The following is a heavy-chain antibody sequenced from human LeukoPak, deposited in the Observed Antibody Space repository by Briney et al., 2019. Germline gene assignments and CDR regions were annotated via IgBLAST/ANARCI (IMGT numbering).Heavy chain of an antibody. Sequence: SETLSLTCTVSGGPISSGGYYWSWIRQHPGKGLEWIGYIYYSGDTYYSPSLKSRLTISVDTSKNQFSLRLRSVTAADTAVYYCARVVAYDSTGYYLYYFDYWGQGTLVTVAA. J-gene: IGHJ4*02. CDR1: GGPISSGGYY. CDR2: IYYSGDT. CDR3: ARVVAYDSTGYYLYYFDY. D-gene: IGHD3-22*01. V-gene: IGHV4-31*03.